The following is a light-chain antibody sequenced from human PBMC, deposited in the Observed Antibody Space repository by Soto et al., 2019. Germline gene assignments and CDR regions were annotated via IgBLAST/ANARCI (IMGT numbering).Light chain of an antibody. CDR2: GAS. CDR1: QSVYNNY. CDR3: QHYGSSLT. J-gene: IGKJ4*01. V-gene: IGKV3-20*01. Sequence: EIVLTQSPGTLSLSPGERATLSCRASQSVYNNYIAWYQQKPGQAPRTVIYGASIRATGIPDRFSGSGSGTDFTLSITRLEPAVSAVYYCQHYGSSLTFCGGTKVEIK.